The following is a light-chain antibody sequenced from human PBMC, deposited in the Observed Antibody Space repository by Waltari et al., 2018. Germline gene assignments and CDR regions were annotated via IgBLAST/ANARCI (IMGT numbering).Light chain of an antibody. CDR3: KLADSTVTYV. CDR2: KDP. Sequence: SHELTQPLSVSVSPGQTPTITSSGDTFSNQYVYWYQHKQGQPPVLLIYKDPERPSGIPDRLSGSSSGTSVTWTISGVQAEDEADYYCKLADSTVTYVFGPGTKVIVL. J-gene: IGLJ1*01. V-gene: IGLV3-25*03. CDR1: TFSNQY.